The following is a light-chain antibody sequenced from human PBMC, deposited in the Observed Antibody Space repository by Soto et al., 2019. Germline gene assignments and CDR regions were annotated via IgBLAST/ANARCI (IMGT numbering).Light chain of an antibody. V-gene: IGLV2-23*01. Sequence: QSVLTQPASLSGSPGQSITISCTGTSSDVGGSGLVSWYQFHPGKAPKLLIFEGFKRPSGISNRFSDSKSGSTASLTISGLQAEDEADYYCCSYAGRSTWDVVFGGGTKLTVL. CDR2: EGF. J-gene: IGLJ2*01. CDR3: CSYAGRSTWDVV. CDR1: SSDVGGSGL.